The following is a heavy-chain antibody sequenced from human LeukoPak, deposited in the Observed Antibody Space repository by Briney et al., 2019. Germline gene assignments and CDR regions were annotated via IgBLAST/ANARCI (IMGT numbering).Heavy chain of an antibody. J-gene: IGHJ4*02. V-gene: IGHV1-18*01. Sequence: ASVKVSCEASGYTLTSYGINWMRQAPGQGLEWMGWISTQSGNTNYAQKVQGRLTLTTDRSTNTAYMELRSLRSDDTAVYYCARAAIVVVTAPTDYWGQGTLVTVSS. D-gene: IGHD2-21*02. CDR3: ARAAIVVVTAPTDY. CDR1: GYTLTSYG. CDR2: ISTQSGNT.